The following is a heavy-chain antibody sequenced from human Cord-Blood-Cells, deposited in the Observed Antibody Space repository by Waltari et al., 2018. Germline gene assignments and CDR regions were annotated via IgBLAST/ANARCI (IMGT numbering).Heavy chain of an antibody. CDR1: GGSYSGYS. J-gene: IGHJ4*02. D-gene: IGHD6-13*01. Sequence: QVQLQQWGAGLWQPSKTLSLTCAVDGGSYSGYSWSWIREPPGKGLEWIGEINHSGNTNYNPSLKSRVTISVDTSKNQFSLKLSSVTAADTAVYYCARGWGIAAAGTGDYWGQGTLVTVSS. CDR2: INHSGNT. CDR3: ARGWGIAAAGTGDY. V-gene: IGHV4-34*01.